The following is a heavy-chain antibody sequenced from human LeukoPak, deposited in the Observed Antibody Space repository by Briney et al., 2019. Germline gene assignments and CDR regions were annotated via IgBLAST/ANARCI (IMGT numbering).Heavy chain of an antibody. CDR1: GFTFSTYA. CDR3: AKSGLAMVNYYFDY. Sequence: GGSRRLSCAASGFTFSTYAMSWVRQAPGKGLEWVSAISANGGRTYYADSVKGRFTISRDNSKNTLYLQMNSLTAEDTAVYYCAKSGLAMVNYYFDYWGQGTLVTASS. CDR2: ISANGGRT. V-gene: IGHV3-23*01. D-gene: IGHD5-18*01. J-gene: IGHJ4*02.